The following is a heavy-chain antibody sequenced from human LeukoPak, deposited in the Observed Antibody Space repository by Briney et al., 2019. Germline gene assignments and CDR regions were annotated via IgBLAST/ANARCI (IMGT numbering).Heavy chain of an antibody. J-gene: IGHJ4*02. CDR2: INHSGST. V-gene: IGHV4-34*01. Sequence: PSETLSLTCAVYGGSFSGYYWSWIRQPPGKGLEWIGEINHSGSTNYNPSLKSRVTISVDTSKNQFSLKLSSVTAADTAVYYCARDRIAVAGTVVDYWGQGTLVTVSS. CDR3: ARDRIAVAGTVVDY. CDR1: GGSFSGYY. D-gene: IGHD6-19*01.